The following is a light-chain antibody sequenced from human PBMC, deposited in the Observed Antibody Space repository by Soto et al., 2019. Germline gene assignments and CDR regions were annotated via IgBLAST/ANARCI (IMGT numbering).Light chain of an antibody. Sequence: QSALTQPASVSGSPGQSITISCTGTSSDVGGYDYVSWYQQHPDKAPKLVIYEVRNRPSGISDRFYGSKSGNTASLTISGLQAEDEAEYYYSSYTSSSTRIFGTGTKLTVL. J-gene: IGLJ1*01. CDR3: SSYTSSSTRI. CDR1: SSDVGGYDY. V-gene: IGLV2-14*01. CDR2: EVR.